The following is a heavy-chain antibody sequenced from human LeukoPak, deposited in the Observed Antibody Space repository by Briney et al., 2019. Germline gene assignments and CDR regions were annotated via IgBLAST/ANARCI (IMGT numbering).Heavy chain of an antibody. Sequence: SETLSLTCTVSGGSISSYYWSWIRQPPGKGLEWIGYIYYSGSTNYNPSLKSRVTISVDTSKNQFSLKLSSVTAADTAVYYCASDGYYGSRPFDYWGQGTLVTVSS. CDR2: IYYSGST. J-gene: IGHJ4*02. CDR3: ASDGYYGSRPFDY. V-gene: IGHV4-59*01. D-gene: IGHD3-10*01. CDR1: GGSISSYY.